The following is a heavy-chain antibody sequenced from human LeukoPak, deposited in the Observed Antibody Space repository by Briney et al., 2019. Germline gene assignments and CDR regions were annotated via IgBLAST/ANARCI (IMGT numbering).Heavy chain of an antibody. J-gene: IGHJ5*02. D-gene: IGHD3-10*01. CDR3: ARVIITMVRGVILFGWFDP. CDR2: IYHSGST. Sequence: SQTLSLTCAVSGGSISSGGYSWSWIRQTTAKGQEWIGYIYHSGSTYYNPSLKSRVTISVDKSKNQFSLKLSSVTAADTAVYYCARVIITMVRGVILFGWFDPWGQGTLVTVSS. V-gene: IGHV4-30-2*01. CDR1: GGSISSGGYS.